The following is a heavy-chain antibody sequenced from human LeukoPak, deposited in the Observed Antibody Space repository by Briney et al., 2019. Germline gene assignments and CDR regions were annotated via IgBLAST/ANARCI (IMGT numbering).Heavy chain of an antibody. CDR1: GFTFGDYA. CDR3: TRVVPAARGIRWFDP. J-gene: IGHJ5*02. CDR2: IRSKAYGGTT. V-gene: IGHV3-49*04. Sequence: GGSLRLSCTASGFTFGDYAMSWVRQAPGKGLEWVGFIRSKAYGGTTEYAASVKGRFTISRDDSKSIAYLQMNSLKTEYTAVYYCTRVVPAARGIRWFDPWGQGTLVTVSS. D-gene: IGHD2-2*01.